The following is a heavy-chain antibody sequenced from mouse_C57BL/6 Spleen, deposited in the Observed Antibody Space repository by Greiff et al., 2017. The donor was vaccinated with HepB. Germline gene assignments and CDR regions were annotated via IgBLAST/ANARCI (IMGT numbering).Heavy chain of an antibody. J-gene: IGHJ4*01. Sequence: EVQLQQSGPELVKPGASVKMSCKASGYTFTDYNMHWVKQSHGKSLEGIGYINPNNGGTSYNQKFKGKATLMVNKSSSTAYMELLSLTSEDSAVYYCARYIGYYVSMDYWGQGTSVTVSS. V-gene: IGHV1-22*01. CDR2: INPNNGGT. D-gene: IGHD2-3*01. CDR3: ARYIGYYVSMDY. CDR1: GYTFTDYN.